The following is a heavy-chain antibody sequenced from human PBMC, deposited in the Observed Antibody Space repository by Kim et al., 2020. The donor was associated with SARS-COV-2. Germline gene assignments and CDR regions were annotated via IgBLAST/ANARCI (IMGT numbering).Heavy chain of an antibody. J-gene: IGHJ4*02. CDR1: GFIVSSDL. V-gene: IGHV3-66*01. D-gene: IGHD3-10*01. CDR2: LFGEGRT. CDR3: STRSY. Sequence: GGSLRLSCAASGFIVSSDLMTWVRQAPGKGLEWVSILFGEGRTFYTDSVKGRFTISRDNSRNTMFLQMNSLRVEDSAVYFCSTRSYWCLGTLVPVS.